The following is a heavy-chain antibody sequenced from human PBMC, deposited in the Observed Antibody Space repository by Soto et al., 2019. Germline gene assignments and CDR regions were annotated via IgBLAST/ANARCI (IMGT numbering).Heavy chain of an antibody. CDR3: AKDMNWGGMTTIHYFDS. D-gene: IGHD4-17*01. CDR2: ISSNSDTR. Sequence: EVQLVESGGGLVQPGRSLRLSCVASGFTADDYALHWVRQAPGKGLEWVSGISSNSDTRHYADSVKGRFTIPRDNAENSLFRQMNSLRPEDTAVYYCAKDMNWGGMTTIHYFDSWGQGTLVTVSS. V-gene: IGHV3-9*02. J-gene: IGHJ4*02. CDR1: GFTADDYA.